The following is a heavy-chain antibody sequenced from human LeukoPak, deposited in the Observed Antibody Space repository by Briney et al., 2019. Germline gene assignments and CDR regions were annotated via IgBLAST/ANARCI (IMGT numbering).Heavy chain of an antibody. V-gene: IGHV3-30*18. CDR1: GFTFSSYG. CDR3: AKKWGVGTTTLDYFDY. J-gene: IGHJ4*02. D-gene: IGHD1-26*01. Sequence: PGGSLRLSCAASGFTFSSYGMHWVRQAPGKGLEWVAVISYDGSNKYYADSAKGRFTISRDNSKNTLYLQMNSLTDEDTAVYYCAKKWGVGTTTLDYFDYWGQGTLVTVSS. CDR2: ISYDGSNK.